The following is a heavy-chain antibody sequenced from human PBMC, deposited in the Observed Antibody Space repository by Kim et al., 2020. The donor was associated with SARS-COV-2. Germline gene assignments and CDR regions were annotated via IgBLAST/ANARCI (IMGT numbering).Heavy chain of an antibody. D-gene: IGHD2-2*01. CDR3: AKDQDIVVVPAATKFDP. J-gene: IGHJ5*02. Sequence: KGRFTISRDNSKNTLYLQMNSLRAEDTAVYYCAKDQDIVVVPAATKFDPWGQGTLVTVSS. V-gene: IGHV3-30*02.